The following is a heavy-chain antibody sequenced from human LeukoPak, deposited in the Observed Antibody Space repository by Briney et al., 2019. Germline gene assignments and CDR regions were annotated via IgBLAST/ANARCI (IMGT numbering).Heavy chain of an antibody. CDR1: GFTFSTYS. J-gene: IGHJ4*02. D-gene: IGHD6-6*01. CDR3: ARDKTSSSFDY. V-gene: IGHV3-23*01. Sequence: GGSLRLSCAASGFTFSTYSMSWVRQAPGEGLEWVSAISGSGGSTYYADSVKGRFTISRDNSKNTLYLQMNSLRAEDTAVYYCARDKTSSSFDYWGQGTLVTVSS. CDR2: ISGSGGST.